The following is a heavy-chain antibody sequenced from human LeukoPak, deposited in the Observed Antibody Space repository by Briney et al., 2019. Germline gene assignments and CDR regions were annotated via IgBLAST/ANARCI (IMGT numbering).Heavy chain of an antibody. J-gene: IGHJ4*02. D-gene: IGHD1-26*01. CDR1: GYTFTSYG. V-gene: IGHV1-18*01. Sequence: ASVKVSCKASGYTFTSYGISWVRQAPGQGLEWMGWISANSGNTNYGQNLQGRVTMTTDTSTSTAYMELSSLGSDDTAVYYCARTPPPTIVGAHYFDYWGQGALVTVSS. CDR2: ISANSGNT. CDR3: ARTPPPTIVGAHYFDY.